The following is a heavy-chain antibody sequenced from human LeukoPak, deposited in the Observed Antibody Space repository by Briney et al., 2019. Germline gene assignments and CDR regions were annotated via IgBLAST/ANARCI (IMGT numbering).Heavy chain of an antibody. V-gene: IGHV3-48*01. Sequence: GGSLRLSCAASGFTFSSYAMSWVRQAPGKGLEWVSYISGSSGIIDYADSVRGRFTISRDNAKNSLYLQMNSLRAEDTAVYYCARGSTYCESSGQVPFDYWGQGTLVTVSS. CDR1: GFTFSSYA. CDR3: ARGSTYCESSGQVPFDY. D-gene: IGHD3-22*01. CDR2: ISGSSGII. J-gene: IGHJ4*02.